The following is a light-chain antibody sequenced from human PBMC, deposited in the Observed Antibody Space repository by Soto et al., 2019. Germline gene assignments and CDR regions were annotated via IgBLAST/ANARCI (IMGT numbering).Light chain of an antibody. CDR3: QRIT. Sequence: EIVLTQSPASLSVSTTEIATLSCRASQSVRSKVAWYQQKPGQAPRLLIYGASSRAAGIPDRFRGSGSGTDFTLTISRLEPEDFAVYYCQRITFGQGTRLEIK. V-gene: IGKV3-20*01. CDR2: GAS. J-gene: IGKJ5*01. CDR1: QSVRSK.